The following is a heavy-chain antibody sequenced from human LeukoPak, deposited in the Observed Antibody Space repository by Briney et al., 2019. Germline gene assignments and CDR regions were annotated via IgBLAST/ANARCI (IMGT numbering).Heavy chain of an antibody. Sequence: GGSLRLSCAGSGFTFSSNPLSWVRQAPGKGLEWVSAINPSGGNTYYADSVRGRFTISRGNSKNTLYLQMNTLRAEDTAVYYCATTKQARRYFDYWGQGTLVTVSS. CDR3: ATTKQARRYFDY. V-gene: IGHV3-23*01. CDR2: INPSGGNT. D-gene: IGHD1-1*01. J-gene: IGHJ4*02. CDR1: GFTFSSNP.